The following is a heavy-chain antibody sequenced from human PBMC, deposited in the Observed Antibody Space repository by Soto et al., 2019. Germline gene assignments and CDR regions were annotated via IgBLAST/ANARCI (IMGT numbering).Heavy chain of an antibody. CDR3: AKDQNDYVWGRTETMDV. CDR1: GFTFSSYG. Sequence: QVQLVESGGGVVQPGRSLRLSCAASGFTFSSYGMHWVRQAPGKGLEWVAVISYDGSNKYYADSVKGRFTISRDNSKNTLYLQMNSLRAEDTAVYYCAKDQNDYVWGRTETMDVW. CDR2: ISYDGSNK. V-gene: IGHV3-30*18. D-gene: IGHD3-16*01. J-gene: IGHJ6*01.